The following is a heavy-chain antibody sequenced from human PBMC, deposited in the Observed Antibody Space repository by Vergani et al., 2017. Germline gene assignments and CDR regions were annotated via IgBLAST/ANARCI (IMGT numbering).Heavy chain of an antibody. J-gene: IGHJ4*02. D-gene: IGHD2-2*01. Sequence: QLQLPESGPGLVKPSETLSLTCTVSGGSISSSSYYWGWIRQPPGKGLEWIGSIYYSGSTYYNPSPKSRVTISVDTSKNQFSLKLSSVTAADTAVYYWARHTSHRIEDYCDYWGQGTLVTVSS. CDR1: GGSISSSSYY. CDR3: ARHTSHRIEDYCDY. CDR2: IYYSGST. V-gene: IGHV4-39*01.